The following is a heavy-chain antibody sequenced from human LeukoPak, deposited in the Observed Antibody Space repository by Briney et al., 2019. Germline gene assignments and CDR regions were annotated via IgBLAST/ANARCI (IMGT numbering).Heavy chain of an antibody. CDR2: IYYSGRT. Sequence: PPGXXXXWIGYIYYSGRTNYNPSLKRRVTISVDTSKKQFSLKLSTVTAAETAVYYCAGGLIPGYFFDSWGQGTLVTVSA. CDR3: AGGLIPGYFFDS. D-gene: IGHD1-14*01. V-gene: IGHV4-59*01. J-gene: IGHJ4*02.